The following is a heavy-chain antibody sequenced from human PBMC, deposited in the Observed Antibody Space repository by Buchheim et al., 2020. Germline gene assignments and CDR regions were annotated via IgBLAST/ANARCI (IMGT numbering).Heavy chain of an antibody. J-gene: IGHJ4*02. Sequence: EVQLLESGGGLVQPGGSLRLSCAVSGFTFNNYAMRWVRQAPTKGLEWVSGVSCSGGTTPYADSVKGRFTISRDNSKNTLYLQINSLRAEDTAIYYCARADCLGDACCGIYNWGQGTL. D-gene: IGHD2-21*01. CDR1: GFTFNNYA. CDR2: VSCSGGTT. V-gene: IGHV3-23*01. CDR3: ARADCLGDACCGIYN.